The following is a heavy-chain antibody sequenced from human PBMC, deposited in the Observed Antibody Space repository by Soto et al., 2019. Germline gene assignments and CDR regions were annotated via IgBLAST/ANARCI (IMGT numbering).Heavy chain of an antibody. Sequence: GESLKISCKGSGYTFTTYWITWVRQMPGKGLEWMGRIDPSNSYTNYNPSFQGHVTLSADMSISTAYLQWSGLKASDTAIYYCARGYLFLGFDSWGQGSLVTVSS. J-gene: IGHJ4*02. CDR1: GYTFTTYW. V-gene: IGHV5-10-1*01. D-gene: IGHD5-18*01. CDR3: ARGYLFLGFDS. CDR2: IDPSNSYT.